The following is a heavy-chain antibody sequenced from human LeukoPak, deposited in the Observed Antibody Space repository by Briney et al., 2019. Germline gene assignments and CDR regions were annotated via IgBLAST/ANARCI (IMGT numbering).Heavy chain of an antibody. CDR3: ARDNGYSYGYVDY. CDR1: GFTFSGYW. V-gene: IGHV3-74*01. CDR2: ITGDGSST. Sequence: GGSLRLSCAASGFTFSGYWMHWVRQPPGKGLVWVSRITGDGSSTTYADSVKGRFMISRDNGKNTLYLQMISLRAEDTAVYYCARDNGYSYGYVDYWGQGTLVTVSS. D-gene: IGHD5-18*01. J-gene: IGHJ4*02.